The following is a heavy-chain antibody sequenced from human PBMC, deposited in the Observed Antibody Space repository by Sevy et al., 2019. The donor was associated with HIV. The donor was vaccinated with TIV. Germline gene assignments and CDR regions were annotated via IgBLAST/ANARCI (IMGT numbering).Heavy chain of an antibody. CDR1: GFTFNSYD. Sequence: GGSLRLSCAASGFTFNSYDMNWVRRAPGKGLEWISYISGSGITKYYADSVKGRFTISRDNAKKSLSLQMNSLRAEDTAVYYCSRDLRLSGIYRSDYWGQGTLVTVSS. D-gene: IGHD1-26*01. CDR2: ISGSGITK. J-gene: IGHJ4*02. CDR3: SRDLRLSGIYRSDY. V-gene: IGHV3-48*03.